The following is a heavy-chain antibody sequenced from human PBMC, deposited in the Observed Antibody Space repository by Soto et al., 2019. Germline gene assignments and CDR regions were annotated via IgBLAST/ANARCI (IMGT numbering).Heavy chain of an antibody. CDR3: ARALDSSGWYGDDAFDI. CDR1: GGSISNKY. J-gene: IGHJ3*02. D-gene: IGHD6-19*01. CDR2: MSSSGVT. Sequence: SETLSLTCTVSGGSISNKYWSWIRQPAGKGLEWIGRMSSSGVTNYSPSFKSRVTMSVDMSKNQFSLKLSSVTATDAAVYYCARALDSSGWYGDDAFDIWGQGTLVTVSS. V-gene: IGHV4-4*07.